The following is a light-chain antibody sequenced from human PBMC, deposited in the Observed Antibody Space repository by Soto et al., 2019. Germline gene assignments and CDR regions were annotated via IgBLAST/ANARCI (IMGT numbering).Light chain of an antibody. CDR1: QGISSA. Sequence: AIQLTQSPSSLSASVRDRVTITCRASQGISSALAWYQQKPGKAPKLLIYDASSLESGVPSRFSGSGSGTDFTLTISSLQPEDFATYYCQQFNSYPPFTFGPGTKVDIK. V-gene: IGKV1-13*02. CDR2: DAS. J-gene: IGKJ3*01. CDR3: QQFNSYPPFT.